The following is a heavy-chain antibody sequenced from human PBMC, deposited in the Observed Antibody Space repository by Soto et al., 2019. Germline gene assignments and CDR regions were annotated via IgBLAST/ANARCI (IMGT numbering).Heavy chain of an antibody. V-gene: IGHV4-30-4*01. CDR1: GGSISSGDYY. Sequence: QVQLQESGPGLVKPSQTLSLTCTVSGGSISSGDYYWSWIRQPPGKGLEWIGYIYYSGSTYYNPPLKSRVTISVDTSKNQFSLKLSSVTAADTAVYYCARDYIVLVPAAMRYYYYGMDVWGQGTTVTVSS. J-gene: IGHJ6*02. CDR3: ARDYIVLVPAAMRYYYYGMDV. D-gene: IGHD2-2*01. CDR2: IYYSGST.